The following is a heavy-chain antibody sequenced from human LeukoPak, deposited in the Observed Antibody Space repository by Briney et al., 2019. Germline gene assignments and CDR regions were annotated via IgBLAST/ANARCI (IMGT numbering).Heavy chain of an antibody. J-gene: IGHJ4*02. CDR2: ISAYNGNT. CDR3: ARGRGSIVGATSFDY. CDR1: GYTFTSYG. V-gene: IGHV1-18*01. D-gene: IGHD1-26*01. Sequence: ASVKVSCKASGYTFTSYGISWVRQAPGQGLEWMGWISAYNGNTNYAQKLQGRVTMTTDTSTSTAYVELRSLRSDDTAVYYCARGRGSIVGATSFDYWGQGTLVTVSS.